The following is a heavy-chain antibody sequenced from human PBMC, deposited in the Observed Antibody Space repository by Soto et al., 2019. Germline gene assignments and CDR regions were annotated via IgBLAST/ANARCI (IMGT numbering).Heavy chain of an antibody. V-gene: IGHV3-53*01. CDR3: ARDDRGPFDY. CDR2: IHSDGST. J-gene: IGHJ4*02. D-gene: IGHD1-26*01. Sequence: PGGSLRLSCAASGLTVSGDHMSWVRQAPGKGLQWVSLIHSDGSTYYADSVKGRFTISRDSSKNTVSLQMNSLRADDTALYFRARDDRGPFDYWGQGTLVTVSS. CDR1: GLTVSGDH.